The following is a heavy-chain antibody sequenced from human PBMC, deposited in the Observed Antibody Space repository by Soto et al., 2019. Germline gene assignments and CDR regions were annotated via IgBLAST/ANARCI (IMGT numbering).Heavy chain of an antibody. V-gene: IGHV3-33*01. CDR1: GFTFSSYG. Sequence: GGSLRLSCAASGFTFSSYGMHWVRQAPGKGLEWVAVIWYDGSNKYYADSVKGRFTISRDNSKNTLYLKMNSLRAEDTAVYYCARDQGWLQSEYYFDYWGQGTLVTVSS. J-gene: IGHJ4*02. D-gene: IGHD5-12*01. CDR3: ARDQGWLQSEYYFDY. CDR2: IWYDGSNK.